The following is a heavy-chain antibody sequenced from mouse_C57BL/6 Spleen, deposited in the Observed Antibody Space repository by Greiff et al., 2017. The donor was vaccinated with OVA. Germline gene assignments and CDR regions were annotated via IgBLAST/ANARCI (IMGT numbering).Heavy chain of an antibody. J-gene: IGHJ2*01. CDR3: ARSGDGSSLYYFDY. CDR1: GYTFTSYW. Sequence: QVQLQQPGAELVKPGASVKLSCKASGYTFTSYWMHWVKQRPGQGLEWIGMIHPNSGSTNYNEKFKSKATLTVDKSSSTAYMQLSSLTSEDSAVYYCARSGDGSSLYYFDYWGQGTTLTVSS. V-gene: IGHV1-64*01. D-gene: IGHD1-1*01. CDR2: IHPNSGST.